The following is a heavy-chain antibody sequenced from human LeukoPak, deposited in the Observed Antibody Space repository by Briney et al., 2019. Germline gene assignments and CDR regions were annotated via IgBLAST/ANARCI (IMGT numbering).Heavy chain of an antibody. Sequence: GGSLRLSCAASAFTFSSYAMSWVRQAPGKGLEWVSVISDSGGSTYYADSVKGRFTISRDNSKNTLYLQMNSLRAEDTAVYYCAKDRDPGMLRPFDYWGQGTLVTVSS. CDR2: ISDSGGST. V-gene: IGHV3-23*01. D-gene: IGHD3-10*01. CDR1: AFTFSSYA. J-gene: IGHJ4*02. CDR3: AKDRDPGMLRPFDY.